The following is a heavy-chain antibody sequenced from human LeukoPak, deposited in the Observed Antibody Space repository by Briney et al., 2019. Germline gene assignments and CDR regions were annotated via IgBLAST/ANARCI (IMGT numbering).Heavy chain of an antibody. CDR2: ISASGSSI. D-gene: IGHD2-8*01. Sequence: GGSLRLSCAASGFTFSSYAMTWVRQAPGKGLEWVSSISASGSSIYYVDSVKGRFTVSRDNSRNTLYLQMNSLRAEDTALYYCAKEGSVCTNGICRYFDFWGQGTLVTVSS. V-gene: IGHV3-23*01. CDR1: GFTFSSYA. J-gene: IGHJ4*02. CDR3: AKEGSVCTNGICRYFDF.